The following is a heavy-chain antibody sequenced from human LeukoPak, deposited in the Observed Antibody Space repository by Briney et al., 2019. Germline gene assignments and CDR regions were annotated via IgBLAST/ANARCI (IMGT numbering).Heavy chain of an antibody. Sequence: SQTLSLTCTVSGGSISSGSYYWSWIRQPAGKGLEWIGRIYTSGSTNYNPSLKSRVTISVDTSKNQFSLKLSSVTAADTAVYYCARARGGGSYRGYYFDYWGQGTLVTASS. CDR3: ARARGGGSYRGYYFDY. CDR1: GGSISSGSYY. J-gene: IGHJ4*02. D-gene: IGHD1-26*01. V-gene: IGHV4-61*02. CDR2: IYTSGST.